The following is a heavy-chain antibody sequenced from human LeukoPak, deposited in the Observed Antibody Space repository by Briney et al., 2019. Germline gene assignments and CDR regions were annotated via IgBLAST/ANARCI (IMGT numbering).Heavy chain of an antibody. Sequence: PSETLSLTCTVSGGSISSGSYYWNWIRQPAGKGLEWIGRIYTSGSTNYNPSLKSRVTISVGTSKNQFSLKLSSVTAADTAVYYCARGVAAAGHDIWGQGTMVTVSS. J-gene: IGHJ3*02. D-gene: IGHD6-13*01. CDR2: IYTSGST. V-gene: IGHV4-61*02. CDR1: GGSISSGSYY. CDR3: ARGVAAAGHDI.